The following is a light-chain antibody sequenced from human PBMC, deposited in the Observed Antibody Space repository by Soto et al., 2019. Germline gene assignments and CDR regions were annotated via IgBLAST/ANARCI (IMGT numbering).Light chain of an antibody. V-gene: IGLV2-14*01. CDR3: SSYTSSIYV. J-gene: IGLJ1*01. Sequence: QSALTQPASVSGSPGQSIAISCTGSSSDVGIYNYVSWYQQHPGKVPKLIIYEVSNRPSGVSNRFSGSKSGNTASLTISGLQAEDEADYYCSSYTSSIYVFGTGTKVTVL. CDR1: SSDVGIYNY. CDR2: EVS.